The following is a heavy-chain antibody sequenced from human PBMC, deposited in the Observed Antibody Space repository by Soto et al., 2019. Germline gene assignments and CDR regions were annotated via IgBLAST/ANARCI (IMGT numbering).Heavy chain of an antibody. J-gene: IGHJ4*02. Sequence: QVQLVQSGAEVKKPGASVKVSCKASGYTFTSYGISWVRQAPGQGLEWMGWISAYIGNTNYAQRLQSRVTMTTETSASTAYRELRSLRSYDTAVCAGASDRWDILLLPAAAPDFGDWWEGTLCTVCS. CDR2: ISAYIGNT. CDR1: GYTFTSYG. V-gene: IGHV1-18*01. CDR3: ASDRWDILLLPAAAPDFGD. D-gene: IGHD2-2*01.